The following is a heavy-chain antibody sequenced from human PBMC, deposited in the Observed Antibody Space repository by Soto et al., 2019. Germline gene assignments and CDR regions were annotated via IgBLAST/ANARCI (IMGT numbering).Heavy chain of an antibody. V-gene: IGHV4-31*03. CDR2: IYYSGST. CDR3: ARDSWNYYDSSGYSRAHYYYYGMDV. J-gene: IGHJ6*02. D-gene: IGHD3-22*01. Sequence: ASETLSLTCTVSGGSISSGGYYWSWIRQHPGKGLEWIGYIYYSGSTYYNPSLKSRVTISVDTSKNQFSLELSSVTAADTAVYYCARDSWNYYDSSGYSRAHYYYYGMDVWGQGTTVTVSS. CDR1: GGSISSGGYY.